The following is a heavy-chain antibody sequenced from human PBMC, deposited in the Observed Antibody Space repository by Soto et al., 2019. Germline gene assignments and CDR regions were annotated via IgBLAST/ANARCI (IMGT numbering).Heavy chain of an antibody. D-gene: IGHD2-8*02. CDR3: AKADYWDYCDY. Sequence: EVQLVESGGGLVQPGRSLRLSCAASGFTFDDYAMHWVRQAPGKGLEWVSGISWNSGSIGYADSVKGRFTISRDNAKNSLYLQMNSLRAEDTALYYCAKADYWDYCDYWCQGTLVTVSS. CDR1: GFTFDDYA. CDR2: ISWNSGSI. V-gene: IGHV3-9*01. J-gene: IGHJ4*02.